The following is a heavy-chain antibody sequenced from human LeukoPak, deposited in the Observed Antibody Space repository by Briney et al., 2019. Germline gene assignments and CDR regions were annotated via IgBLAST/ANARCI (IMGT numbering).Heavy chain of an antibody. CDR3: ARIHRYCSGGACYVLDN. D-gene: IGHD2-15*01. V-gene: IGHV4-59*01. CDR2: VYYSGST. CDR1: GGSFSGYY. J-gene: IGHJ4*02. Sequence: SETLSLTCVVSGGSFSGYYWGWIRQPPGRGLEWIGYVYYSGSTNYNPSFKSRITISVDTSRNQFSLQLSSVTAADTAVYYCARIHRYCSGGACYVLDNWGQGTLVAVSS.